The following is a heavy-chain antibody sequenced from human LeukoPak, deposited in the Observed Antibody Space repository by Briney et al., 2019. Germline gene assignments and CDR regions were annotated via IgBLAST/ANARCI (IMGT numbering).Heavy chain of an antibody. CDR3: ARSPPSITIFGVALLDDAFDI. V-gene: IGHV1-8*03. CDR2: MNPNSGNT. D-gene: IGHD3-3*01. CDR1: GYTFTSYD. Sequence: ASVKVSCKASGYTFTSYDINWVRQATGQGLEWMGWMNPNSGNTGYAQKFQGRVTITRNTSISTAYMELSSLRSEDTAVYYCARSPPSITIFGVALLDDAFDIWGQGTMVTVSS. J-gene: IGHJ3*02.